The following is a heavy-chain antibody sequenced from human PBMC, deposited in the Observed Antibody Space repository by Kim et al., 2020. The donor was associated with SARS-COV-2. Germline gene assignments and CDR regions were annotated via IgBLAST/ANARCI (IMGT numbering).Heavy chain of an antibody. CDR1: GYRFTTYW. J-gene: IGHJ1*01. V-gene: IGHV5-10-1*01. D-gene: IGHD5-18*01. Sequence: GESLKISCKASGYRFTTYWISWVRQVPGKGLEWMGRIDPSDSYTKYRPSFQGHVTISVDMSITTAFLQWNTLKASDTAMYYCATGDTALVNWGQGTLVTVSS. CDR2: IDPSDSYT. CDR3: ATGDTALVN.